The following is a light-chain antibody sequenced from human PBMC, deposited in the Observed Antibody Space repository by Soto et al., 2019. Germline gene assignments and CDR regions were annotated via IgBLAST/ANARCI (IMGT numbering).Light chain of an antibody. CDR1: SSDVGDYNS. V-gene: IGLV2-14*01. J-gene: IGLJ3*02. CDR2: EVT. CDR3: SSYTSSNTWV. Sequence: QSALPQPASVSGSPGQSITISCTGTSSDVGDYNSVSWYQQHPGKAPKLMIYEVTNRPSGVSNRFSGSKSGNTASLTISGLQAEDEADYYCSSYTSSNTWVFGGGTKVTVL.